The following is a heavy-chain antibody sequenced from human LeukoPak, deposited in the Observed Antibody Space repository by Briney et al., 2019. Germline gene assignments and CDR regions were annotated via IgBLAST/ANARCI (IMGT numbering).Heavy chain of an antibody. J-gene: IGHJ5*02. CDR2: IYYSGST. V-gene: IGHV4-59*01. Sequence: PSETLSLTCTVSGGSISSYYWSWIRQPPGKGLEWIGYIYYSGSTNYNPSLKRRVIISVDTSKNQFPLKLSSVTAADTAVYYCARTNLWAGFRFDPWGQGTLVTVSS. CDR3: ARTNLWAGFRFDP. D-gene: IGHD3/OR15-3a*01. CDR1: GGSISSYY.